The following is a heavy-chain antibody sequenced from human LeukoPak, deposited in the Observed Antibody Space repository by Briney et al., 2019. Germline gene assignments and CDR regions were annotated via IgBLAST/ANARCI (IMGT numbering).Heavy chain of an antibody. J-gene: IGHJ4*02. CDR1: GFTFDDYG. CDR3: ARDRNTDFWSGYYTNYFDY. CDR2: INWNGGST. Sequence: GGSLRLSCTASGFTFDDYGMNWVRQGPGKGLEWVSGINWNGGSTGYADSVKGRFTISRDNAKNSLYLQMNSLRAEDTAVYYCARDRNTDFWSGYYTNYFDYWGQGTLVTVSS. D-gene: IGHD3-3*01. V-gene: IGHV3-20*04.